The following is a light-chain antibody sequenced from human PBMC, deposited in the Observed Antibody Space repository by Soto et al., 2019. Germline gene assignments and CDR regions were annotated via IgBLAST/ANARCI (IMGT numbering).Light chain of an antibody. CDR3: QHYKSYPWT. J-gene: IGKJ1*01. CDR1: QSISSW. CDR2: KAS. V-gene: IGKV1-5*03. Sequence: DIPMTQSLSTLSASVGDRVTITCRASQSISSWLAWYQQKPGKAPKLLIYKASSLESGVPSRFSGSGSETEFTLTISSLQPDDFATYYCQHYKSYPWTFGQGTKV.